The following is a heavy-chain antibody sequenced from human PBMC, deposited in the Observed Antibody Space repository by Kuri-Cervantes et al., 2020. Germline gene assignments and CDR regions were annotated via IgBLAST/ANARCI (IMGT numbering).Heavy chain of an antibody. Sequence: GSLRLSCAVYGGSFSDYYWSRIRQPPGKGLEWIGEINHSGSTNYNPSLKSRVTISVDTSKNQFSLKLNSVTAADTAVYYCARTETGGGTAEFDYWGQGTLVTVSS. CDR2: INHSGST. CDR3: ARTETGGGTAEFDY. D-gene: IGHD1/OR15-1a*01. V-gene: IGHV4-34*01. J-gene: IGHJ4*02. CDR1: GGSFSDYY.